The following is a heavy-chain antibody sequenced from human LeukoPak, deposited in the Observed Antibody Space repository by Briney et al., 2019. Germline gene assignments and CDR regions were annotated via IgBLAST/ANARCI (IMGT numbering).Heavy chain of an antibody. Sequence: LRLSCAASGFTFSSYSMNWVRQHPGKGLEWIGYIYYSGSTYYNPSLKSRVTISVDTSKNQFSLKLSSVTAADTAVYYCARELSRYDSSGYSYLFDYWGQGTLVTVSS. V-gene: IGHV4-31*02. CDR1: GFTFSSYS. D-gene: IGHD3-22*01. CDR2: IYYSGST. CDR3: ARELSRYDSSGYSYLFDY. J-gene: IGHJ4*02.